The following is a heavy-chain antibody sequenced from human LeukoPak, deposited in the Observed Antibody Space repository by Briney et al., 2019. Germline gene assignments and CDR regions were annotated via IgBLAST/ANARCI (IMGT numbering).Heavy chain of an antibody. CDR1: GYSFTSYW. Sequence: GESLQISCKGSGYSFTSYWIGWVRQMPGKGLEWMGIIYPGDSGTRYSPSFQGQVTISADKSISTAYLQWSSLKASDTAMYYCARKAVTGYYGMDVWGQGTTVTVSS. CDR2: IYPGDSGT. D-gene: IGHD4-17*01. CDR3: ARKAVTGYYGMDV. J-gene: IGHJ6*02. V-gene: IGHV5-51*01.